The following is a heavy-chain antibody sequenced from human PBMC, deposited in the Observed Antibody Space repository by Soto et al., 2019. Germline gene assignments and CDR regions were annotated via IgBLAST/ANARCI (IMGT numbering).Heavy chain of an antibody. CDR1: GVSFSNFG. CDR2: IVPVFGRP. J-gene: IGHJ4*02. V-gene: IGHV1-69*13. D-gene: IGHD5-12*01. Sequence: SVKVSCKASGVSFSNFGISWVRQAPGQGLEWMGGIVPVFGRPNYAQRFRGRLTITADESTSTGYMELISLRSDDTAVYYCAREGSGYNFWGQGTQVTVYS. CDR3: AREGSGYNF.